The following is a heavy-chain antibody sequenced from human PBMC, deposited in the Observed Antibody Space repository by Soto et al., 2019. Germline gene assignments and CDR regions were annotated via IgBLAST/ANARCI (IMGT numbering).Heavy chain of an antibody. D-gene: IGHD2-8*01. Sequence: GGSLRLSCVGSGFTFSNNAMHWVRQAPGKGLEWVAFISYDSSEIFYADSVKGRFTISRDNSKNTLYLQMNSLRAEDTAVYYCAKDLMRAYYYYYYGMDVWGQGTTVTVSS. J-gene: IGHJ6*02. CDR2: ISYDSSEI. CDR3: AKDLMRAYYYYYYGMDV. CDR1: GFTFSNNA. V-gene: IGHV3-30*02.